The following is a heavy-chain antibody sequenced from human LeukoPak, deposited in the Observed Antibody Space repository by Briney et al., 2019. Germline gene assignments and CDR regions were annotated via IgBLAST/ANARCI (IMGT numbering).Heavy chain of an antibody. Sequence: GASVKVSCKASGYTFTSYDINWVRQATGQGLEWMGWMNPNSGNTGYAQKFQGRVTMTRNTSISTAYMELSSLRSKDTAVYYCVNSGYDFTHNYYFDYWGQGTLVTVSS. CDR3: VNSGYDFTHNYYFDY. V-gene: IGHV1-8*01. D-gene: IGHD5-12*01. J-gene: IGHJ4*02. CDR1: GYTFTSYD. CDR2: MNPNSGNT.